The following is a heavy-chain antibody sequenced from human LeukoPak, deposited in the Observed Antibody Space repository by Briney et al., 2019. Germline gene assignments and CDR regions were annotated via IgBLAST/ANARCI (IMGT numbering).Heavy chain of an antibody. J-gene: IGHJ4*02. D-gene: IGHD3-22*01. CDR3: ARHNYYHSSGYSGSDY. V-gene: IGHV5-51*01. CDR2: IYPDDSDT. CDR1: GYSFTTYW. Sequence: GESLKISCLGSGYSFTTYWIGWVRQMPGKGLEWMGIIYPDDSDTRYSPSFQGQVTISADKSISTAYLQWRSLKASDTAMYYCARHNYYHSSGYSGSDYWGQGTLVTVSS.